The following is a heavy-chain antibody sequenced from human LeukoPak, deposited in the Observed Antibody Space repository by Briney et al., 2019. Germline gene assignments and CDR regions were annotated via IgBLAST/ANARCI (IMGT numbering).Heavy chain of an antibody. Sequence: QTGGSLRLSCAASGFTFNSYAMSWVRQAPWERLQWVSGISDSGGNTYYADSVRGRFTISRDNSKNTLYLQMNSLRAEDTAVYYCARHRSSWLIDYWGQGTLVTVSS. CDR3: ARHRSSWLIDY. D-gene: IGHD6-6*01. J-gene: IGHJ4*02. CDR2: ISDSGGNT. V-gene: IGHV3-23*01. CDR1: GFTFNSYA.